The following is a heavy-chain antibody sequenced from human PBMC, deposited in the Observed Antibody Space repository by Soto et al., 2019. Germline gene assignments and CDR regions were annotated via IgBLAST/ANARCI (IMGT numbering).Heavy chain of an antibody. CDR3: AKRYFDWLY. D-gene: IGHD3-9*01. V-gene: IGHV3-48*01. CDR2: ISSDSSVK. Sequence: PGGSLRLSCAASGFTFSGYNMNWVRQAPGKGLEWVSYISSDSSVKYYADSVKGRFTISRDNPKNSLYLQMNSLRAEDTAVYYCAKRYFDWLYWGQGTLVTVSS. CDR1: GFTFSGYN. J-gene: IGHJ4*02.